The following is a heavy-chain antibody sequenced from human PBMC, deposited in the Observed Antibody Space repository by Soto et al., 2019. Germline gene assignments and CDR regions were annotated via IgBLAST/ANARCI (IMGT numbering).Heavy chain of an antibody. D-gene: IGHD1-26*01. J-gene: IGHJ5*02. V-gene: IGHV1-2*02. CDR2: INPNSGST. CDR3: ARILRGRNNWFDP. CDR1: GYTFTGYY. Sequence: QVQLVQSGAEVKKPGASVKVSCKASGYTFTGYYMHWVRQAPGQGLEWMGWINPNSGSTNYAQKFQGRVTMTRDTSISTAYMELSRLRSDDTAVYYCARILRGRNNWFDPWGQGTLVTVSS.